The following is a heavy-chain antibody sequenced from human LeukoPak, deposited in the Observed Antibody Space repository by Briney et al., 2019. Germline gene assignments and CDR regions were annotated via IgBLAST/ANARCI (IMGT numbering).Heavy chain of an antibody. CDR3: ARYYYDSRGYYYYYFDY. Sequence: SQTLSLTCDISGDSVSSNSAAWNWIRQSPSRGLEWLGRTYYGSKWSNDYAVSVKSRITINPDTSRNQFSLQLNSVTPEDTAVYYCARYYYDSRGYYYYYFDYWGQGTLVTVSS. CDR2: TYYGSKWSN. V-gene: IGHV6-1*01. CDR1: GDSVSSNSAA. D-gene: IGHD3-22*01. J-gene: IGHJ4*02.